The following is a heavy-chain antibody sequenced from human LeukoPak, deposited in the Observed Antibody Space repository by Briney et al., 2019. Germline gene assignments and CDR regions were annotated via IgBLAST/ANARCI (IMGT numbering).Heavy chain of an antibody. CDR1: GYSFTSYW. D-gene: IGHD3-9*01. CDR3: ARSASSSYDILTGYPARILGY. CDR2: IDPSDSYT. Sequence: GESLKISCKGSGYSFTSYWINWVRQMPGKGLEWMGRIDPSDSYTNYSPSFQGHVTISADRSISTAYLQWSSLKASDTAMYYCARSASSSYDILTGYPARILGYWGQGTLVTVSS. J-gene: IGHJ4*02. V-gene: IGHV5-10-1*01.